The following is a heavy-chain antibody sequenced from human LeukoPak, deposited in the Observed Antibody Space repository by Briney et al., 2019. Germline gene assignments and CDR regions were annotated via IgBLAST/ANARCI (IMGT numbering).Heavy chain of an antibody. CDR3: ARTDYGDYVGGVDY. J-gene: IGHJ4*02. D-gene: IGHD4-17*01. V-gene: IGHV1-18*01. Sequence: ASVKVSCKASGYTFTSYGISWVRQAPGQGLEWMGWISAYNGNTNYAQKLQGRVTMTTDTSTSTAYMELRSLRSDDTAVYYCARTDYGDYVGGVDYWGQGTLVTVSS. CDR1: GYTFTSYG. CDR2: ISAYNGNT.